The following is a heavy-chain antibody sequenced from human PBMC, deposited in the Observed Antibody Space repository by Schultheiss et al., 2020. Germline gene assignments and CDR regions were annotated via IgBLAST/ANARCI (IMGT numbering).Heavy chain of an antibody. CDR2: INHSGST. Sequence: SETLSLTCAVYGGSFSGYYWSWIRQPPGKGLEWIGEINHSGSTNYNPSLKSRVTISVDTSKNQFSLKLSSVTAADTAVYYCARVSIDGYSVAGFHFDYWGQGTLVTVSS. CDR3: ARVSIDGYSVAGFHFDY. D-gene: IGHD6-13*01. J-gene: IGHJ4*02. V-gene: IGHV4-34*01. CDR1: GGSFSGYY.